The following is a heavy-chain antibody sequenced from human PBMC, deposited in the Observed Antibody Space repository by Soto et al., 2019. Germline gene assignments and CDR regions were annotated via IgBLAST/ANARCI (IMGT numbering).Heavy chain of an antibody. Sequence: QVQLVQSGAEVKKPGASVKVSCKASGYTFTDYGISWVRQAPGQGLEWMGWISAYNGKPNYAQKLQGRVPMTTDIATTTSPTYLDLRSLTSDDTALYYCARIYGDPSSASGCDLWGQGTLVTVSS. CDR3: ARIYGDPSSASGCDL. J-gene: IGHJ5*02. V-gene: IGHV1-18*01. D-gene: IGHD4-17*01. CDR1: GYTFTDYG. CDR2: ISAYNGKP.